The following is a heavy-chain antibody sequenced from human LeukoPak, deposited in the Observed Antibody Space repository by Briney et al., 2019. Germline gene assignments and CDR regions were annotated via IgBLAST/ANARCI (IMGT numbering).Heavy chain of an antibody. Sequence: QTGGSLRLSCAASGFTVSSIYMNWVRRAPGKGLEWVSAFYSDGSTYCADSVKGRFTLSRDNSKNTLYLQMNSLRAEDTAVYYCARATYYYDSSGYRDFYFDDWGQGTLVTVSS. CDR2: FYSDGST. D-gene: IGHD3-22*01. CDR3: ARATYYYDSSGYRDFYFDD. V-gene: IGHV3-53*01. CDR1: GFTVSSIY. J-gene: IGHJ4*02.